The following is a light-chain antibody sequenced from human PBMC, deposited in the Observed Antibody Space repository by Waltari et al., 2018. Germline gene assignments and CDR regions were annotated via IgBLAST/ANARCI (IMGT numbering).Light chain of an antibody. CDR1: IANIGSKT. V-gene: IGLV1-44*01. Sequence: QSVLTQPPSASGPPGPRVTIPCSGSIANIGSKTLTLYQQLQGTAPKLLIYSNNQRPSGVPDRFSGSKSGTSASLAISGLQSEDEADYYCAAWDDSLNGLYVFGTGTKVTVL. J-gene: IGLJ1*01. CDR2: SNN. CDR3: AAWDDSLNGLYV.